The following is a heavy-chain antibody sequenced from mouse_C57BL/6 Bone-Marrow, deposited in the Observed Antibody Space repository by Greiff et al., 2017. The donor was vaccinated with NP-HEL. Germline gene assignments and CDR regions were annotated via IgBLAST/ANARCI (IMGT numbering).Heavy chain of an antibody. Sequence: QQRPGQGLEWIGRIHPSDSDTNYNQKFKGKATLTVDKSSSTAYMQLSSLTSEDSAVYYCAIGLGYWGQGTTLTVSS. CDR2: IHPSDSDT. J-gene: IGHJ2*01. V-gene: IGHV1-74*01. D-gene: IGHD2-10*02. CDR3: AIGLGY.